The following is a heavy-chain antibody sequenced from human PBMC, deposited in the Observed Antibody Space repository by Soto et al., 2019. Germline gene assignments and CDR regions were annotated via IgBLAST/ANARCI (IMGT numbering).Heavy chain of an antibody. CDR1: GGSFSGFY. CDR3: ARGLIRGVRPMLGGHDFDY. J-gene: IGHJ4*02. CDR2: INPSGGT. D-gene: IGHD3-10*01. V-gene: IGHV4-34*01. Sequence: QVHLQQWGAGLLKPSETLSLTCAVSGGSFSGFYWSWIRQPPGKGLEWIGEINPSGGTNYNPSLKSRVTISGDTSQKQFSLKLDSVTAADTAVYFCARGLIRGVRPMLGGHDFDYWDQGALVTVSS.